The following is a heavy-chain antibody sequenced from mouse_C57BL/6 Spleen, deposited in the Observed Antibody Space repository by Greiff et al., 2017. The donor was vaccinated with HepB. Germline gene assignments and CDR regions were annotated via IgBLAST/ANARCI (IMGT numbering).Heavy chain of an antibody. CDR1: GYAFSSSW. CDR3: ARGGTTVVSYAMDY. CDR2: IYPGDGDT. Sequence: QVQLQQSGPELVKPGASVKISCKASGYAFSSSWMNWVKQRPGKGLEWIGRIYPGDGDTNYNGKFKGKATLTADKSSSTAYMQLSSLTSEDSAVYFCARGGTTVVSYAMDYWGQGTSVTVSS. J-gene: IGHJ4*01. D-gene: IGHD1-1*01. V-gene: IGHV1-82*01.